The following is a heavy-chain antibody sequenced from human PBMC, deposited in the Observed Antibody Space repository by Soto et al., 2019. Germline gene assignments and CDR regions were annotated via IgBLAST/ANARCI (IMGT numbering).Heavy chain of an antibody. CDR2: INPSGGNT. V-gene: IGHV1-46*01. CDR3: ASDVGDSSGWYFFDY. Sequence: ASVKVSCKASGYTFTSYYMHWVRQAPGQGLEWMGIINPSGGNTNYAQKFQGRVTMTRDTSTSTVYMELSSLRSEDTAVYYCASDVGDSSGWYFFDYWGQGTLVTVSS. CDR1: GYTFTSYY. J-gene: IGHJ4*02. D-gene: IGHD6-19*01.